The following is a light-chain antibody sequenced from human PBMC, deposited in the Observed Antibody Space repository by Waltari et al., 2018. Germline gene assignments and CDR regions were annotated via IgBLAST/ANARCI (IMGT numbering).Light chain of an antibody. CDR2: GAS. J-gene: IGKJ1*01. Sequence: EIVLTQSPGTLSLSPGERATLSCRASQSVTNNYLAWYQQKRGQAPRALIYGASSPASGVPDRFSGSGSGTDFTLTISRLEPEDFAVYYCQQYGTSLSTFGQGTRVEIK. CDR1: QSVTNNY. V-gene: IGKV3-20*01. CDR3: QQYGTSLST.